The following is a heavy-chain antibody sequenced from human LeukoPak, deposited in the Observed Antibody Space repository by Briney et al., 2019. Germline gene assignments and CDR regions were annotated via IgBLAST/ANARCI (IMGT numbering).Heavy chain of an antibody. CDR3: ARAPSKRPFGALTWGI. CDR2: IIPIFGTA. Sequence: SVKVSCKASGGTFSSYAISWVRQAPGQGLEWMGGIIPIFGTANYAKKLQGRVTITADESTSTAYMELSSLRSEDTAVYYCARAPSKRPFGALTWGIWGQGTMATVSS. CDR1: GGTFSSYA. J-gene: IGHJ3*02. V-gene: IGHV1-69*01. D-gene: IGHD1-26*01.